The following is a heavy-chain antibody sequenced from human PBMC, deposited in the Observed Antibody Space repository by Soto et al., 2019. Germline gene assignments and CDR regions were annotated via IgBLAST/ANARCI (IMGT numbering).Heavy chain of an antibody. J-gene: IGHJ4*02. CDR2: IYDSGST. CDR3: AAAPRY. V-gene: IGHV4-59*01. CDR1: NGSISPYY. Sequence: SETLSLTCTVSNGSISPYYWSWVRQPPGKGLEWIGYIYDSGSTNYNPSLKSRVTISVDTSKNQFSLRLTSVTAADTAVYYCAAAPRYWGQGTLVTVSS. D-gene: IGHD2-15*01.